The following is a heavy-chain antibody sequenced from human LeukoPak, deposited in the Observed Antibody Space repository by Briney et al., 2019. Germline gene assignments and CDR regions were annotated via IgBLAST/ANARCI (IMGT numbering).Heavy chain of an antibody. J-gene: IGHJ4*02. CDR3: ARAPRSYYFDY. CDR2: INHSGST. V-gene: IGHV4-34*01. Sequence: GSLRLSCAPSGFAFSTFAMSWVRQPPGKGLEWIGEINHSGSTNYNPSLKSRVTISVDTSKNQFSLKLSSVTAADTAVYYCARAPRSYYFDYWGQGTLVTVSS. CDR1: GFAFSTFA.